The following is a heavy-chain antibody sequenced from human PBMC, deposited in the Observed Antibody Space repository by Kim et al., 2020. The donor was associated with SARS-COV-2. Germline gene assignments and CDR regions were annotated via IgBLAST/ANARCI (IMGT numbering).Heavy chain of an antibody. V-gene: IGHV1-58*02. Sequence: PVKVSCKASGFSFSNSAIQWVRQARGQRLEWIGWIVVGSGHTNYAQKFQERVTITRDMSTSAAYMELSSLRSEDTAVYYCAASSSTPNGYYGMDVWGQGTTVTVSS. CDR1: GFSFSNSA. CDR2: IVVGSGHT. D-gene: IGHD2-2*01. J-gene: IGHJ6*02. CDR3: AASSSTPNGYYGMDV.